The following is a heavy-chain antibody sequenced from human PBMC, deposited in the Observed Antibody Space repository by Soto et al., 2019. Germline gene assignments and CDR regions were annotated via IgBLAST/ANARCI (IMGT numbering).Heavy chain of an antibody. V-gene: IGHV3-21*01. Sequence: SGFTFSSYSMNWVRQAPGKGLEWVSSISSSSSYIYYADSVKGRFTISRDNAKNSLYLQMNSLRAEDTAVYYCARDNYEVDADYWGQGTLVTVSS. D-gene: IGHD2-15*01. CDR3: ARDNYEVDADY. CDR1: GFTFSSYS. CDR2: ISSSSSYI. J-gene: IGHJ4*02.